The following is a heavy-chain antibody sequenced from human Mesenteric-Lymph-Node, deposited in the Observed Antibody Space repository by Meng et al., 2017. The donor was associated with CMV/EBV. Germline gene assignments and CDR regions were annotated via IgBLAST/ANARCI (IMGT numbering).Heavy chain of an antibody. Sequence: ASVKVSCKASGYTFTSYGISWVRQAPGQGLEWMGWISAYNGNTNYAQKLQGRVTMTTDTSTSTAYMELSSLRSEDTAVYYCARDLTSGYSSSGGDYWGQGTLVTVSS. CDR1: GYTFTSYG. V-gene: IGHV1-18*01. J-gene: IGHJ4*02. CDR3: ARDLTSGYSSSGGDY. D-gene: IGHD6-13*01. CDR2: ISAYNGNT.